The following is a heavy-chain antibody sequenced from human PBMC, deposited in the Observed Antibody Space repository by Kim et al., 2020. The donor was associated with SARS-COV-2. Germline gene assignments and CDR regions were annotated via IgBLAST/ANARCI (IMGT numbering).Heavy chain of an antibody. D-gene: IGHD6-13*01. V-gene: IGHV3-53*01. Sequence: GGSLRLSCAASGFTVSSNYMSWVRQAPGKGLEWVSVIYSGGSTYYADSVKGRFTISRDNSKNTLYLQMNSLRAEDTAVYYCARDVTYAAGNYYGMDVWGQGTTVTVSS. J-gene: IGHJ6*02. CDR2: IYSGGST. CDR1: GFTVSSNY. CDR3: ARDVTYAAGNYYGMDV.